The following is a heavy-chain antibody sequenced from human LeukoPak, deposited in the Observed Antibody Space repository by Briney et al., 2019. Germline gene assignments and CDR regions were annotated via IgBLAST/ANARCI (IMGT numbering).Heavy chain of an antibody. V-gene: IGHV4-34*01. Sequence: SETLSLTCAVSGGSFSGYYWSWIRQPPGKGLEWIGEINHSGSTNYNPSLKSRVTISVDTSKNQFSLKLSSVTAADTAVYYCARFRVAAAGYYFDYWGQGTLVTVSS. J-gene: IGHJ4*02. CDR3: ARFRVAAAGYYFDY. D-gene: IGHD6-13*01. CDR2: INHSGST. CDR1: GGSFSGYY.